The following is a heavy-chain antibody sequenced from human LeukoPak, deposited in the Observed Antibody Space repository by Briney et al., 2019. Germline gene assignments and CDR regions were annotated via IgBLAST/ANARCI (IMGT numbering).Heavy chain of an antibody. CDR1: GFTVSSCA. V-gene: IGHV3-23*01. D-gene: IGHD6-6*01. J-gene: IGHJ4*02. Sequence: GGSLRLSCAASGFTVSSCAMSWVRQAPGKGLEWVSAISSSGGSTYYAGSVKGRFTISRDNSKNTLYLQMNSLRAEDTAVYYCAKGTYSSSPRDYWGQGTLVTVSS. CDR3: AKGTYSSSPRDY. CDR2: ISSSGGST.